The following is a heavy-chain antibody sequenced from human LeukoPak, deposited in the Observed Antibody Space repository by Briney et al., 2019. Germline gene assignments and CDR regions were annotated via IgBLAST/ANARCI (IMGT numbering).Heavy chain of an antibody. CDR3: AKDDTTMVRGVFDY. J-gene: IGHJ4*02. CDR1: GFTFDDYA. Sequence: GGSLRLSCAASGFTFDDYAMHWVRQAPGKGLEWVSGLSWNSGSIGYADSVKGRFTISRDNAKNSLYLQMNSLRAEDTALYYCAKDDTTMVRGVFDYWGQGTLVTVSS. V-gene: IGHV3-9*01. CDR2: LSWNSGSI. D-gene: IGHD3-10*01.